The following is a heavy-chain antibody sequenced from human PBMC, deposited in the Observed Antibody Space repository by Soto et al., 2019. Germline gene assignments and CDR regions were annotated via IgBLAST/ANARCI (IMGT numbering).Heavy chain of an antibody. CDR2: ILNDGSNR. D-gene: IGHD3-10*01. J-gene: IGHJ6*02. CDR3: ARDDEYSGNGMDV. Sequence: QVQVVESGGGVVQPGRSLRLSCAASEFTFSNYGMHWVRQAPGKGLEWVAVILNDGSNRYHADSVKDRFTISRDNSKNTLYLQMNSRRAEDTAVYYCARDDEYSGNGMDVWGQGTTVTVS. CDR1: EFTFSNYG. V-gene: IGHV3-33*01.